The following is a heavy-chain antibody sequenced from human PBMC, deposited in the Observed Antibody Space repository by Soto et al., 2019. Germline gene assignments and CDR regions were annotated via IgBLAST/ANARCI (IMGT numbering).Heavy chain of an antibody. CDR3: ARTNTAMVTGCFDP. CDR1: GGTFSSYA. Sequence: QVQLVQSGAEVKKPGSSVKVSCKASGGTFSSYAISWVRQAPGQGLEWMGGIIPIFGTANYAQKFQGRVTSTADGSQGSASNELSSLRSEDTAVYYCARTNTAMVTGCFDPWGQGTLVTVSS. D-gene: IGHD5-18*01. V-gene: IGHV1-69*12. CDR2: IIPIFGTA. J-gene: IGHJ5*02.